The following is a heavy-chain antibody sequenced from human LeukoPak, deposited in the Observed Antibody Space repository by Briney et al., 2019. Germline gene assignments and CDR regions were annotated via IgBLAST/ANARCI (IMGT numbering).Heavy chain of an antibody. V-gene: IGHV3-33*06. J-gene: IGHJ5*02. CDR2: VSYDGSTK. Sequence: GGSLRLSCGASGFTFSSYAMHWVRQAPGKGLEWVAVVSYDGSTKYYADSVKGRFTISRDNSKNTVYLQMNSLRAEDTAVYYCAKRGRTWDLQSWAQGTLLTVSS. D-gene: IGHD3-16*01. CDR3: AKRGRTWDLQS. CDR1: GFTFSSYA.